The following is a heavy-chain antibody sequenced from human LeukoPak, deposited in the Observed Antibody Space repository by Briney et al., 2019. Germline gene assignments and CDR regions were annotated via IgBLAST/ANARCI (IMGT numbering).Heavy chain of an antibody. CDR2: IKPNSGGT. CDR1: GYTFTDHY. CDR3: ARDGGVVPAATYYYYMDV. J-gene: IGHJ6*03. V-gene: IGHV1-2*02. Sequence: GASVKVSCTASGYTFTDHYIHWVRQAPGQGLEWMAWIKPNSGGTNYAQKLQGRVTMTTDTSTSTAYMELRSLRSDDTAVYYCARDGGVVPAATYYYYMDVWGKGTTVTVSS. D-gene: IGHD2-2*01.